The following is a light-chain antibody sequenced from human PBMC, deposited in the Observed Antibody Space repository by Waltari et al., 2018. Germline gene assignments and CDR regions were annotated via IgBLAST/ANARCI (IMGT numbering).Light chain of an antibody. CDR3: QQRSSWPLT. J-gene: IGKJ4*01. Sequence: EIVLTQSPATLSLSPGERVTLSCRASQNIDIYLAWHQQRPVQAPRLLISDASYRATCIPARFSGSGSGTDFTLTISSLEPEDIAIYYCQQRSSWPLTFGGGTKVEFK. CDR1: QNIDIY. V-gene: IGKV3-11*01. CDR2: DAS.